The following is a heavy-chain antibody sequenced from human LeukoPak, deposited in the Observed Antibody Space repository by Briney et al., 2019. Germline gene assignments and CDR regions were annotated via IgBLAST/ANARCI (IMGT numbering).Heavy chain of an antibody. J-gene: IGHJ6*02. D-gene: IGHD5-18*01. CDR3: ARGGGYSYGYYYYYGMDV. Sequence: GASVKVSCKASGYSFTSNYIHWVRQATGQGLEWMGWMNPNSGNTGYAQKFQGRVTMTRNTSISTAYMELSSLRSEDTAVYYCARGGGYSYGYYYYYGMDVWGQGTTVTVSS. V-gene: IGHV1-8*02. CDR1: GYSFTSNY. CDR2: MNPNSGNT.